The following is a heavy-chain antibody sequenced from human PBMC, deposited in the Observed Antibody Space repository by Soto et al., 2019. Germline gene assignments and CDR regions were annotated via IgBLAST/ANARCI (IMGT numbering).Heavy chain of an antibody. CDR2: IKSKTDGGTT. J-gene: IGHJ6*03. V-gene: IGHV3-15*01. CDR1: GFTFSNAW. Sequence: EGSLRLSCAASGFTFSNAWMSWVRQAPGKGLEWVGRIKSKTDGGTTDYAAPVKGRFTISRDDSKNTLYLQMNSLKTEDTAVYYCTLRRITMVRGVTRLDYYYMDVWGKGTTITVSS. CDR3: TLRRITMVRGVTRLDYYYMDV. D-gene: IGHD3-10*01.